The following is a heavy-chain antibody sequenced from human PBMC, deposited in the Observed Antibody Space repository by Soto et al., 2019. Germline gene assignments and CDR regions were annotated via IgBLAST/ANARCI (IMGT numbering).Heavy chain of an antibody. D-gene: IGHD4-17*01. J-gene: IGHJ4*02. CDR3: ARDGTEYYGEYYDH. CDR1: GFTFSDYY. Sequence: QVQLVESGGGLVKPGGSLRLSCATSGFTFSDYYMSWIRQAPGKGLEWVSYIGTRGNTKYYADSVRGRFTISRDNAKNSLYLPMNSLRADDTAVYYCARDGTEYYGEYYDHWGQGIPVTVSS. CDR2: IGTRGNTK. V-gene: IGHV3-11*01.